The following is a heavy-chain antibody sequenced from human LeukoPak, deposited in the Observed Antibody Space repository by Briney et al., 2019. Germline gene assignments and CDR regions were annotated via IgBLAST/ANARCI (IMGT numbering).Heavy chain of an antibody. D-gene: IGHD5-18*01. CDR1: GGSISSYY. CDR2: IYYSGST. CDR3: ARTPNSYGYSYFDY. Sequence: PSETLSLTCTVSGGSISSYYWSWIRQPPGKGLEWIGYIYYSGSTNYNPSLKSRVTISVDTSKNQFSLKLSSVTAADTAVYYCARTPNSYGYSYFDYWGEGTLVTVSS. V-gene: IGHV4-59*12. J-gene: IGHJ4*02.